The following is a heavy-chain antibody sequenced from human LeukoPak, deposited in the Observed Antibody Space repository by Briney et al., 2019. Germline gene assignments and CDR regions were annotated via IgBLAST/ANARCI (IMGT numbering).Heavy chain of an antibody. V-gene: IGHV4-4*09. CDR2: IYTSGST. D-gene: IGHD4/OR15-4a*01. CDR1: GGSISSYY. CDR3: ARQWGAYFDY. Sequence: SETLSLTCTVSGGSISSYYWSWIRQPPGKGLEWIGYIYTSGSTNYNPSLKSRVTISVGTSKNQFSLKLSSVTAADTAVYYCARQWGAYFDYWGQGTLVTVSS. J-gene: IGHJ4*02.